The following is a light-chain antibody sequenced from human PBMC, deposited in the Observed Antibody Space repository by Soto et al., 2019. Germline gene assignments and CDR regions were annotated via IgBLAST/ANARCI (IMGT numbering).Light chain of an antibody. V-gene: IGKV1-5*01. J-gene: IGKJ1*01. CDR3: QQYNGYPWT. CDR1: RRISSW. Sequence: DIQMTQSPSTLSASVGDRVTITCRASRRISSWLDWYQQQPGKAPKLLVYDASTLQSGVPSRFSGNGSGAEFTLTISRLQPEDLATYFCQQYNGYPWTFGQGTRVGIK. CDR2: DAS.